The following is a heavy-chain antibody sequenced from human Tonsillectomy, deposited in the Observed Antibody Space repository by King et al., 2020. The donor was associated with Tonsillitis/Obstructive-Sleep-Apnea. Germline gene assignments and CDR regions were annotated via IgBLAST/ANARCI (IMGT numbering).Heavy chain of an antibody. D-gene: IGHD3-22*01. Sequence: QVQLVESGAEVKKPGASVKVSCKASGYTFTSYYMYWVRQAPGQGLEWMGIINPSGGGTSNAQKFQGRITMTRDTSTSTVYMELSSLRSEDTAVYYCAREGSITMRVDSPYFSGRLSWFDPWGQGTLVTVSS. CDR3: AREGSITMRVDSPYFSGRLSWFDP. CDR2: INPSGGGT. J-gene: IGHJ5*02. CDR1: GYTFTSYY. V-gene: IGHV1-46*01.